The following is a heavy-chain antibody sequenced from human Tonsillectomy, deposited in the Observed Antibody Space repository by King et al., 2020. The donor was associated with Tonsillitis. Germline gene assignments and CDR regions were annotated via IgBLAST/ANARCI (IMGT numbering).Heavy chain of an antibody. CDR1: GFTFSTYS. CDR3: ASGYTYYDY. J-gene: IGHJ4*02. CDR2: ISSSSSPI. D-gene: IGHD5-18*01. V-gene: IGHV3-48*01. Sequence: VQLVESGGGLVQPGGSLRLSCAASGFTFSTYSMNWVRQAPGKGLEWISYISSSSSPIFSADSVKGRFTISRDNAKNSLYLQMNSLRAEDTALYYCASGYTYYDYWGQGTLVTVSS.